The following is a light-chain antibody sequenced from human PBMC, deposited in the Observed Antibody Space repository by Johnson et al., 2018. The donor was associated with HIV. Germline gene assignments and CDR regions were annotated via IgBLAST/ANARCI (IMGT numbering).Light chain of an antibody. J-gene: IGLJ1*01. CDR2: ENN. Sequence: QSMLTQPPSVSAAPGQKVTISCSGSSSNIGNNYVSWYQQFPGAAPKLLIFENNKRPSGIPDHFSAPRSAPSATLALTGLQTGDEADDYCATWDRSLTIGGVFGTGTKVTVL. V-gene: IGLV1-51*02. CDR1: SSNIGNNY. CDR3: ATWDRSLTIGGV.